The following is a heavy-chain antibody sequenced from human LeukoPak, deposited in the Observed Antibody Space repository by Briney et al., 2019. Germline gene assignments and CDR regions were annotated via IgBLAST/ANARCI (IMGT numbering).Heavy chain of an antibody. Sequence: GGSLRLSCAASGFTFSSYEMNWVRQAPGKGLEWVSLISWDGGSTFYADSVKGRFTISRDNSKNSLYLQMNSLRPEDTALYYCSKDNGGYRYFNYFFESWGQGTLVTVSS. V-gene: IGHV3-43D*03. CDR2: ISWDGGST. CDR3: SKDNGGYRYFNYFFES. CDR1: GFTFSSYE. D-gene: IGHD5-18*01. J-gene: IGHJ4*02.